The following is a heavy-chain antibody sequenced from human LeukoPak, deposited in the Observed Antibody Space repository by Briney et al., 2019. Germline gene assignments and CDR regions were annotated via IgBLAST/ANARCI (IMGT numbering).Heavy chain of an antibody. Sequence: TSETLSLTCTVSGGSISSHFWSWIRQPPGKGLEWIGYIDYSGNTNYNPSLKSRVTISVDTSKNQFSLKLSSVTAADTAVYYCARRAPYSYEWSTLDYWGQGTLVTVSS. V-gene: IGHV4-59*08. CDR3: ARRAPYSYEWSTLDY. D-gene: IGHD5-18*01. CDR2: IDYSGNT. CDR1: GGSISSHF. J-gene: IGHJ4*02.